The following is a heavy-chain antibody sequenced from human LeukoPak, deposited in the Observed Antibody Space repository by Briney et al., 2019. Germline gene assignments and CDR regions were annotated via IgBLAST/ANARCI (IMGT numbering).Heavy chain of an antibody. D-gene: IGHD3-22*01. CDR3: ARDASLLLYH. V-gene: IGHV3-53*01. CDR1: GFIVSSNY. Sequence: GSLRLSCVASGFIVSSNYMSWVRQAPGKGLEWVSVIQSGGITYYADSVKGRFTISRDNSKNTLYLQMNSLRAEDTAVYYCARDASLLLYHWGQGTLVTVSS. CDR2: IQSGGIT. J-gene: IGHJ5*02.